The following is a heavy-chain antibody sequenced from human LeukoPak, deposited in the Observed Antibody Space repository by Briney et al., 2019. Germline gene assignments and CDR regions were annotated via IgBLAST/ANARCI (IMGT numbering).Heavy chain of an antibody. CDR3: AKDRGDTHNPGYFVY. V-gene: IGHV4-39*07. D-gene: IGHD2-2*02. CDR1: GGSISSSSYY. CDR2: IYYSGST. Sequence: SETLSLTCTVSGGSISSSSYYWGWIRQPPGKGREGIGSIYYSGSTYYNPSPKSRVTISVDTSKNQLSPKPSSVTAADPAVYYCAKDRGDTHNPGYFVY. J-gene: IGHJ4*03.